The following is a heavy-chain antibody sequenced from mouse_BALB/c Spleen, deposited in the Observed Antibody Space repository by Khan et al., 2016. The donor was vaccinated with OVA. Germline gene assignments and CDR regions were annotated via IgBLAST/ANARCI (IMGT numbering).Heavy chain of an antibody. Sequence: QVQLQQSGPEVVKPGASVKMSCKTSGYTFIRNYVHWVKQRPGQGLDWIGWIYPGDGRTEYNEKFKGKTTLTADNSSSIAYMLLSSLTSEDSAIYFCAISYYGSYWYLDGWGAGTTVTVSS. CDR3: AISYYGSYWYLDG. D-gene: IGHD1-1*01. J-gene: IGHJ1*01. CDR1: GYTFIRNY. CDR2: IYPGDGRT. V-gene: IGHV1S50*01.